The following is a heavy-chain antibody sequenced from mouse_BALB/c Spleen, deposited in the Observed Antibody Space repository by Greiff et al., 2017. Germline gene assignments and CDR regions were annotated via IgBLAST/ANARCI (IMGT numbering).Heavy chain of an antibody. D-gene: IGHD2-1*01. CDR2: ISSGGSYT. CDR1: GFTFSSYA. CDR3: ARQDGNYPYWYFDV. Sequence: EVQLVESGGGLVKPGGSLKLSCAASGFTFSSYAMSWVRQTPEKRLEWVATISSGGSYTYYPDSVKGRFTISRDNAKNTLYLQMSSLRSEDTAMYYCARQDGNYPYWYFDVWGAGTTVTVSS. V-gene: IGHV5-9-3*01. J-gene: IGHJ1*01.